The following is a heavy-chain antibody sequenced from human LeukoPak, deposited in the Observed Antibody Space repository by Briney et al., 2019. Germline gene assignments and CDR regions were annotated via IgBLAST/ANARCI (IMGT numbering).Heavy chain of an antibody. CDR3: ARGRGTTILSACDY. V-gene: IGHV1-69*04. CDR1: GGTFSSYA. Sequence: SVKVSCKASGGTFSSYAISWVRQAPGQGLEWMGRVIPILGIANYAQKFQGRVTITADKSTSTAYMELSSLRSEDTAVYYCARGRGTTILSACDYWGQGTLVTVSS. CDR2: VIPILGIA. D-gene: IGHD1-1*01. J-gene: IGHJ4*02.